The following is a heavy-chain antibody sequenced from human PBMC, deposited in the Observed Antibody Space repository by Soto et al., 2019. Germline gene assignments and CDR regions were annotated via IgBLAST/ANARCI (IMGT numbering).Heavy chain of an antibody. J-gene: IGHJ5*02. D-gene: IGHD2-15*01. CDR2: INSDGTST. V-gene: IGHV3-74*01. Sequence: PGGSLILSCAASGFTFSRYWMHWVRQAPGKGLVWVSRINSDGTSTTYADSVKGRFTISRDNAKNTLYLQMNSLRAEDTAVYYCARDWMGYCSGGSCYSSNWFDPWGQGTLVTVSS. CDR1: GFTFSRYW. CDR3: ARDWMGYCSGGSCYSSNWFDP.